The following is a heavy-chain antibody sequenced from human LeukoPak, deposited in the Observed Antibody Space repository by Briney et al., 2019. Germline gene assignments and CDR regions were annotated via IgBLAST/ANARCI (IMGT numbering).Heavy chain of an antibody. Sequence: GGSLRLSCVASGFTFSSYGMHWVRQAPGKGLEWVAVISYDGSNKYYADSVKGRFTISRDNSKNTLYLQMNSLRAEDTAVYYCANDLEVQLWSYFDYWGQGTLVTVSS. CDR2: ISYDGSNK. V-gene: IGHV3-30*18. CDR3: ANDLEVQLWSYFDY. CDR1: GFTFSSYG. J-gene: IGHJ4*02. D-gene: IGHD5-18*01.